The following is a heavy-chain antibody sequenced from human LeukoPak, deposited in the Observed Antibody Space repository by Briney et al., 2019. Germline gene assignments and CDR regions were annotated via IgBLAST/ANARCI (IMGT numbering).Heavy chain of an antibody. CDR3: ARGGVPSSPDDY. CDR1: GFTFNSYG. V-gene: IGHV3-21*01. Sequence: PGGSLRLSCAASGFTFNSYGMNWFRQAPGKGLEWVSSISSSSSYIYYADSVKGRFTISRDNAKNSLYLQMNSLRAEDTAVYYCARGGVPSSPDDYWGQGTLVTVSS. D-gene: IGHD6-19*01. CDR2: ISSSSSYI. J-gene: IGHJ4*02.